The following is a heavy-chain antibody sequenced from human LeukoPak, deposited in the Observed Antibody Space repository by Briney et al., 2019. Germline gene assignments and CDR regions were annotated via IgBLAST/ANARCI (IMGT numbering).Heavy chain of an antibody. CDR2: VHHSGST. J-gene: IGHJ4*02. V-gene: IGHV4-39*01. Sequence: SETLSLTCSVSGGSISSSSYFWGWIRQPPGKGLEWIASVHHSGSTYYNPSLKSRVTISVDTSKNQFSLKLSSVTAADTAVYYCARHPLVRGVIPTYFDYWGQGTLVTVSS. CDR3: ARHPLVRGVIPTYFDY. D-gene: IGHD3-10*01. CDR1: GGSISSSSYF.